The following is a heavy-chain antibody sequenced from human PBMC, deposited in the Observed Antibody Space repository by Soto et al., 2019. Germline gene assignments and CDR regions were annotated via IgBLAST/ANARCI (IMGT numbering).Heavy chain of an antibody. CDR3: ASYGSGSYYNVYYFDY. CDR1: GGSFSAYY. J-gene: IGHJ4*02. V-gene: IGHV4-34*01. CDR2: IHHSGST. Sequence: QVQLQQWGAGLLKPSETLSLTCAVYGGSFSAYYWSWIRQSPGKGLEWIGEIHHSGSTNYKPSLKSRVTISVDTSKNQFSLELRSVTAADTAVYYCASYGSGSYYNVYYFDYWGQGTLVTVSS. D-gene: IGHD3-10*01.